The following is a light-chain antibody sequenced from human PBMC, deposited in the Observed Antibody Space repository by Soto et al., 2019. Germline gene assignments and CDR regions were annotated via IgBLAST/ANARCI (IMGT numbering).Light chain of an antibody. J-gene: IGKJ4*01. V-gene: IGKV1-5*01. CDR1: QTISNC. Sequence: DIQTTQSPSTLSASVGDRVTITCRASQTISNCLAWYQQKPGKAPNLLISDASNLQSGVPSRFSGSGSGTEFTLTISSLQPEDFAVYYCQQFSSYPLTFGGGTKVDIK. CDR2: DAS. CDR3: QQFSSYPLT.